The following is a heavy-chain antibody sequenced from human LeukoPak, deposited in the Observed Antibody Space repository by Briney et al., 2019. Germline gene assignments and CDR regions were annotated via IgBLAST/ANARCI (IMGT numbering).Heavy chain of an antibody. CDR2: ISAYNGNT. CDR1: GYTFTSYG. CDR3: AREYSSSMPFYYYYMDV. J-gene: IGHJ6*03. Sequence: ASVKVSCKASGYTFTSYGISWVRQAPGQGLEWMGWISAYNGNTNYAQKLQGRVTMTTDTSTSTAYMELSRLRSDDTAVYYCAREYSSSMPFYYYYMDVWGKGTTVTVSS. D-gene: IGHD6-6*01. V-gene: IGHV1-18*01.